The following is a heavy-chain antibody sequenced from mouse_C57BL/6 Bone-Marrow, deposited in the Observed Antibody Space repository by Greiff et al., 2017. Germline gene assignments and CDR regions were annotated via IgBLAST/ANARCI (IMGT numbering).Heavy chain of an antibody. CDR2: TFYSGIT. D-gene: IGHD2-3*01. J-gene: IGHJ4*01. CDR1: GFSINSDCY. CDR3: ARTDGYYGAMDY. Sequence: EVMLVESGPSLVRPSQTLSLTCTVTGFSINSDCYWIWIRQFPGNKLEYIGYTFYSGITYYNPSLESRTYITRDTSKNQFSLKLSSVTTEDTATYYCARTDGYYGAMDYWGQGTSGTVSS. V-gene: IGHV3-3*01.